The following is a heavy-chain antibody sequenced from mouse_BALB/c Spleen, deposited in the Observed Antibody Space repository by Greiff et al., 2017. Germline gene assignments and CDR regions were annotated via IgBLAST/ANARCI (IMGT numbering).Heavy chain of an antibody. J-gene: IGHJ3*01. Sequence: EVKLMESGGGLVKPGGSLKLSCAASGFTFSSYAMSWVRQTPEKRLEWVASISSGGSTYYPDSVKGRFTISRDNARNILYLQMSSLRSEDTAMYYCARVGGYDWFAYWGQGTLVTVSA. CDR2: ISSGGST. V-gene: IGHV5-6-5*01. CDR3: ARVGGYDWFAY. CDR1: GFTFSSYA. D-gene: IGHD2-2*01.